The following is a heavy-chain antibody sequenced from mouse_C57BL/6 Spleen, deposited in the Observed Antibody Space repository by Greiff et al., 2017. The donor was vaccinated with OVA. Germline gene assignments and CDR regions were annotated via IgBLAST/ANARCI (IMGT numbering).Heavy chain of an antibody. J-gene: IGHJ3*01. CDR1: GFTFSDYG. Sequence: EVKVVESGGGLVKPGGSLKLSCAASGFTFSDYGMHWVRQAPEKGLEWVAYISSGSSTIYYADTVKGRFTISRDNAKNTLFLQMTSLRSEDTAMYYCARTYDYDAAWFAYWGQGTLVTVSA. CDR2: ISSGSSTI. D-gene: IGHD2-4*01. CDR3: ARTYDYDAAWFAY. V-gene: IGHV5-17*01.